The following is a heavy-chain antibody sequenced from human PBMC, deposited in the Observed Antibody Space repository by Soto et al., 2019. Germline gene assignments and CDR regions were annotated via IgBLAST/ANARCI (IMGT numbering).Heavy chain of an antibody. CDR2: ISGSGGST. CDR1: GFTFSSYA. Sequence: PGGSLRLSCAASGFTFSSYAMSWVRQAPGKGLEWVSAISGSGGSTYYADSVKGRFTISRDNSENTLYLQMNSLRAEDTAVYYCAKIAPNCSGGSCYTANWLDPWGQGTLVTVYS. D-gene: IGHD2-15*01. V-gene: IGHV3-23*01. CDR3: AKIAPNCSGGSCYTANWLDP. J-gene: IGHJ5*02.